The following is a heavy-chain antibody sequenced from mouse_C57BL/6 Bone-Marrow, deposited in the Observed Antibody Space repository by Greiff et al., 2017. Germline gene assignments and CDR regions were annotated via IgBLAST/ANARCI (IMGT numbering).Heavy chain of an antibody. CDR1: GFTFSSYG. CDR3: ARQNGYYGAMDY. D-gene: IGHD2-3*01. J-gene: IGHJ4*01. CDR2: ISSGGSYT. Sequence: EVKLMESGGDLVKPGGSLKLSCAASGFTFSSYGMSWVRQTPDKRLEWVATISSGGSYTYYPDSVKGRFTISRDNAKNTLYLQMSRLKSEDTAMYYCARQNGYYGAMDYWGQGTSVTVSS. V-gene: IGHV5-6*01.